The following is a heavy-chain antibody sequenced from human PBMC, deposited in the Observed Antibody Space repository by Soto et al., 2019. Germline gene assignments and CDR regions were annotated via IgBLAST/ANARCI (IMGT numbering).Heavy chain of an antibody. Sequence: SVKVSCTASGGTFSSYAISWVRQAPGQGLEWMGGIIPIFGTANYAQKFQGRVTITADESTSTAYMELSSLRSEDTAVYYCASTIFGVVTADYYYGMDVWGQGTTVTVSS. V-gene: IGHV1-69*13. CDR3: ASTIFGVVTADYYYGMDV. CDR1: GGTFSSYA. D-gene: IGHD3-3*01. CDR2: IIPIFGTA. J-gene: IGHJ6*02.